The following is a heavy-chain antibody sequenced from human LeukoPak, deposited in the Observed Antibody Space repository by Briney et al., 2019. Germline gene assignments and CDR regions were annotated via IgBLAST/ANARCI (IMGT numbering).Heavy chain of an antibody. CDR1: GFTFSDYS. D-gene: IGHD3-10*01. V-gene: IGHV3-48*01. CDR2: IGIDSGNT. CDR3: ARGGGYYGSGSLHYYYYGMDI. J-gene: IGHJ6*02. Sequence: GGSLRLSCAASGFTFSDYSMNWVRQAPGKGLEWISYIGIDSGNTNYADSVKGRFTISGEKAKNSLYLQMNSPRVEDTAVYYCARGGGYYGSGSLHYYYYGMDIWGQGTMIIVSS.